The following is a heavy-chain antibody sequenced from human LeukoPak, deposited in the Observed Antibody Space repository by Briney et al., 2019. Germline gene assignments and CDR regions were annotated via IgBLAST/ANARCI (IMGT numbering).Heavy chain of an antibody. CDR3: AKVVSSSWTFDY. D-gene: IGHD6-13*01. CDR2: ISGSGGGT. J-gene: IGHJ4*02. Sequence: GGSLRLSCAASGFTFSSYAMSWVRQAPGKGLEWVSTISGSGGGTFYAESVKGRFTISRDNSKNTLYLQMNSLRAEDTAVYYFAKVVSSSWTFDYWGQGTLVTVSS. CDR1: GFTFSSYA. V-gene: IGHV3-23*01.